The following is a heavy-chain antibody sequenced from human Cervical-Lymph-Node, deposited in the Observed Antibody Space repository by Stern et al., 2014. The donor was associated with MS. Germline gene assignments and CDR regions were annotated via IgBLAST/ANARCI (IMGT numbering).Heavy chain of an antibody. CDR1: GGSISSYY. J-gene: IGHJ3*02. Sequence: QLQLQESGPGLVKPSETLSLTCTVSGGSISSYYWSWIRQPPGKGLEWIGYIYYSGSTNYNPSLKSRVTISVDTSKNQFSLKLSSVTAADTAVYYCAREYYDSSGSQGDAFDIWGQGTMVTVSS. CDR3: AREYYDSSGSQGDAFDI. D-gene: IGHD3-22*01. CDR2: IYYSGST. V-gene: IGHV4-59*01.